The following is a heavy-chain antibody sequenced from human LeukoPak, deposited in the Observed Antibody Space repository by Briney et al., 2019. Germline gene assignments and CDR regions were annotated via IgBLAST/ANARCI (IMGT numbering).Heavy chain of an antibody. CDR3: ARHHTSSKPIDY. Sequence: SETLSLTCTVSGDSLYYWGWIRQPPGKGLEWIGSVYSTGHTNYNLSLKSRVTMSIDTSKNQLSLKLTSVTAADTAMNYCARHHTSSKPIDYWGQGTLVTVSS. J-gene: IGHJ4*02. CDR1: GDSLYY. D-gene: IGHD3-16*01. V-gene: IGHV4-39*01. CDR2: VYSTGHT.